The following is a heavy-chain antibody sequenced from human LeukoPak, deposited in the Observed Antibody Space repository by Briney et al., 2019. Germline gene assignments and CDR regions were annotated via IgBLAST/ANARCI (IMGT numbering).Heavy chain of an antibody. J-gene: IGHJ6*04. CDR1: GFTFSSYA. D-gene: IGHD3-10*02. V-gene: IGHV3-48*03. CDR2: ISSSGSTI. Sequence: PGGSLRLSCAVSGFTFSSYAMSWVRQAPGRGLEWVSGISSSGSTIYYADSVKGRFTISRDNAKNSLYLQMNSLRAEDTAVYYCAELGITMIGGVWGKGTTVTISS. CDR3: AELGITMIGGV.